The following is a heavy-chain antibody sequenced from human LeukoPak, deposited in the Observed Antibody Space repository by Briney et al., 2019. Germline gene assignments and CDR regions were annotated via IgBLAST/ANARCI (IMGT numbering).Heavy chain of an antibody. D-gene: IGHD6-13*01. J-gene: IGHJ4*02. Sequence: GGSLRLSCEASGFTFRTYSMNWVRQAPGKGLEWVSAVSGSGHITYYADSVRGRFTISKDHSKNTLYLQMSGLRAEDTAIYYCAKEGDSSSWSTVVDSWGQGTLVTVSS. CDR2: VSGSGHIT. CDR1: GFTFRTYS. V-gene: IGHV3-23*01. CDR3: AKEGDSSSWSTVVDS.